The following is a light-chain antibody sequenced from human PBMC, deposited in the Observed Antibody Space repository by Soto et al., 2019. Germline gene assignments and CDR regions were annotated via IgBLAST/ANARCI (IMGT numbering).Light chain of an antibody. CDR2: YDS. Sequence: SSELTQPPSVSVAPGKTARITWGGNNIGSKSVHWYQQKPGQAPVLVIYYDSDGPSGIPERFSGSNSGNTATLTISRVEAGDEADYYCEVWDSSSDHPFYVFGTGTKLTVL. CDR3: EVWDSSSDHPFYV. V-gene: IGLV3-21*04. CDR1: NIGSKS. J-gene: IGLJ1*01.